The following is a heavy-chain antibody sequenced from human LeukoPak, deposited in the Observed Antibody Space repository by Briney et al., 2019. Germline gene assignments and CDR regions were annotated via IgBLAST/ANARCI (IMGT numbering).Heavy chain of an antibody. V-gene: IGHV4-38-2*01. D-gene: IGHD2-2*01. J-gene: IGHJ5*02. CDR2: IYHSGST. CDR1: GYSISSGYY. Sequence: SETLSLTCAVSGYSISSGYYWCWIRQPPGKGLEWIGSIYHSGSTYYNPSLKSRVTISVDTSKNQFSLKLSSVTAADTAVYYCAIGGYCSSTSCYEGFDPWGQGTLVTVSS. CDR3: AIGGYCSSTSCYEGFDP.